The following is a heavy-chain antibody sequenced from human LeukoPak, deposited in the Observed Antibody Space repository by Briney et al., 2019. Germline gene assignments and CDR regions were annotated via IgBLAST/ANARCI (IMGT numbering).Heavy chain of an antibody. V-gene: IGHV1-69*05. Sequence: GSSVKVSCKASGGTFSSYAISWVRQAPGQGLEWMGGIIPIFGTANYAQKFQGRVTITTDGSTSTAYMELSSLRSEDTAVYYCARDGGKRSSSSHFDYWGQGTLVTVSS. CDR2: IIPIFGTA. CDR1: GGTFSSYA. J-gene: IGHJ4*02. CDR3: ARDGGKRSSSSHFDY. D-gene: IGHD6-6*01.